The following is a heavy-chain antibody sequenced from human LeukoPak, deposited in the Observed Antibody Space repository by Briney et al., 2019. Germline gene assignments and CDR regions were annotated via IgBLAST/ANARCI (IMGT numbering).Heavy chain of an antibody. Sequence: GGSLRLSCAASGFTFSSYGMHWVRQAPGKGLEWVAVISYDGSNKYYADSVKGRFTISRDKSKNTLYLQMNSLRAEDTAVYYCAKGISSSWFRHFDYWGQGTLVTVSS. V-gene: IGHV3-30*18. CDR3: AKGISSSWFRHFDY. J-gene: IGHJ4*02. CDR1: GFTFSSYG. D-gene: IGHD6-13*01. CDR2: ISYDGSNK.